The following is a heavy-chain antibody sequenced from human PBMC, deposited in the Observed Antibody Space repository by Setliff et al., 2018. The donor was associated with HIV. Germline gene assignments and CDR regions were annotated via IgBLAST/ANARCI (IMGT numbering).Heavy chain of an antibody. D-gene: IGHD3-22*01. CDR1: GGTFSSYA. CDR3: ARYKADSSGYYYSHYYYYMDV. CDR2: IIPILGIA. J-gene: IGHJ6*03. Sequence: GPQVKVSCKASGGTFSSYAISWVRQAPGQGLEWMGGIIPILGIANYAQKFQGRVTITADKSTSTAYMELSSLRSEDTAVYYCARYKADSSGYYYSHYYYYMDVWGKGTTVTVSS. V-gene: IGHV1-69*10.